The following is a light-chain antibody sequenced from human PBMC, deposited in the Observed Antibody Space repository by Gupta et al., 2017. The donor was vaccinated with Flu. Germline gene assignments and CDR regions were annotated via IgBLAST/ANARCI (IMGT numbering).Light chain of an antibody. Sequence: QSVLTRPPSASGTPGQRVTISCSGGSSNIGSNNMNWYQQLPGTAPNLLVFCNHQRPSGVPDRFSGSKSGTSASLAISGLRSADETDYSCTAWDDSLSSGVSGGGSKVTVL. CDR1: SSNIGSNN. V-gene: IGLV1-44*01. J-gene: IGLJ3*02. CDR2: CNH. CDR3: TAWDDSLSSGV.